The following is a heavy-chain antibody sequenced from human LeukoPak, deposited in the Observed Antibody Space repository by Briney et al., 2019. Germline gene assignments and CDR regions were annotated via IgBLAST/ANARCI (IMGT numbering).Heavy chain of an antibody. J-gene: IGHJ4*02. CDR3: ASDPARDYYDTSGYFRWVDY. CDR1: GFIFSNYA. V-gene: IGHV3-23*01. Sequence: PGGSLRLSCTASGFIFSNYAMGWVRQAPGKGLAWVSVSGSGGSPFYANSVKGRFTISRDNAKNSLYLQMNSLRAEDTAVYYCASDPARDYYDTSGYFRWVDYWGQGTLVTVSS. D-gene: IGHD3-22*01. CDR2: SGSGGSP.